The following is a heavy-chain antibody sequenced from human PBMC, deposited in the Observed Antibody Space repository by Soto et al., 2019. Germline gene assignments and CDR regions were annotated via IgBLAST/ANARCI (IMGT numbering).Heavy chain of an antibody. Sequence: SETLSHTCTVSGGSINSGDSYWNWIRQNPEKGLEWIGYINYRGTTFYNPSLKSRIIISADTSETQFSLNLNSVMAADTAVYDCVRDAPGVAPYSGQGTLVTVSS. V-gene: IGHV4-31*03. CDR1: GGSINSGDSY. CDR2: INYRGTT. CDR3: VRDAPGVAPY. D-gene: IGHD2-15*01. J-gene: IGHJ1*01.